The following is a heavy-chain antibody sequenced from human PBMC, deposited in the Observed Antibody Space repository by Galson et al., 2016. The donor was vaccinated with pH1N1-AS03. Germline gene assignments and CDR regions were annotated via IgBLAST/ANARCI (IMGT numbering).Heavy chain of an antibody. CDR1: GFSITTSGVR. Sequence: PALVKPTQTLTLTCTFSGFSITTSGVRMTWIRQPPGKALEWLGRIDSNDEKFYSTSLETRLTISRDIFKNQVVLTMTNMDPVDTGTYYCALIRLWNTGLDVWGQGTTVTVSS. V-gene: IGHV2-70*04. D-gene: IGHD1/OR15-1a*01. CDR3: ALIRLWNTGLDV. CDR2: IDSNDEK. J-gene: IGHJ6*02.